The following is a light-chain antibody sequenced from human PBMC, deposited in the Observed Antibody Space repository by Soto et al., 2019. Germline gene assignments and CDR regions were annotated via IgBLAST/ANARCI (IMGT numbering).Light chain of an antibody. CDR3: QRYNSF. V-gene: IGKV1-5*01. Sequence: DIQMTQSPSTLSASVGDRVTITCRASQSINNWSAWYQQKPGKAPKVLIYNASRLESGVPSRFRGSGSGTEFTVTISSLQPDDLATDYCQRYNSFFGVGTRVDIK. J-gene: IGKJ4*01. CDR1: QSINNW. CDR2: NAS.